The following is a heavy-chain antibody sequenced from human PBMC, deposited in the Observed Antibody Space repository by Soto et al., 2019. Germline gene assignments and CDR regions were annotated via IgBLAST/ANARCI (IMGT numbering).Heavy chain of an antibody. V-gene: IGHV4-34*01. CDR3: ARGPHRSYYYYYGMDV. CDR1: GGSFSGYY. CDR2: INHSGST. Sequence: QVQLQQWGAGLLKPSETLSLTCAVYGGSFSGYYWSWIRQPPGKGLEWIGEINHSGSTNYNPSLKRRVTISVDTSKNQFSLKLSSVTAADTAVYYCARGPHRSYYYYYGMDVWGQGTTVTVSS. J-gene: IGHJ6*02.